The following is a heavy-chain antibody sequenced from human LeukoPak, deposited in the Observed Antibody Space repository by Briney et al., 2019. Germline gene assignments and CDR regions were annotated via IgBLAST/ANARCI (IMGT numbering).Heavy chain of an antibody. V-gene: IGHV3-53*01. CDR2: LSSKYET. CDR1: GFIVSRNY. D-gene: IGHD3-16*01. J-gene: IGHJ3*02. CDR3: YGIHLGDSFDI. Sequence: QPGGSLRLSCAASGFIVSRNYMGWVRQAPGKGLEWVSALSSKYETYYADSVKGRFTISRDNSENTLYLQMNPLRAEDTALYYCYGIHLGDSFDIWGRGTMVIVFS.